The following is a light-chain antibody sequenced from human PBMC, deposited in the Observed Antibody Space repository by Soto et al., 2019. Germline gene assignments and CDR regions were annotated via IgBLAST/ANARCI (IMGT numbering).Light chain of an antibody. J-gene: IGKJ1*01. CDR2: GAS. V-gene: IGKV3-20*01. Sequence: EIVLTQSPGTLSLSPGERATLSCRASQSVSNNYLAWYQQKPGQAPRLLIYGASNGATGIPDRFSGSGSGTDFTLTISRLEPEDFAVYYCQQYGSSGTLGQGTKVHIK. CDR1: QSVSNNY. CDR3: QQYGSSGT.